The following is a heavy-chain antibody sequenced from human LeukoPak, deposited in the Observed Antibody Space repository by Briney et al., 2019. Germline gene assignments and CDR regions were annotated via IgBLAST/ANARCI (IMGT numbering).Heavy chain of an antibody. CDR3: AKAGVRYFDSSGLYAFDF. CDR2: IYYSGST. V-gene: IGHV4-39*01. D-gene: IGHD3-22*01. Sequence: SETLSLTCAVSGGSISSTSYYWAWIRQPPGKGLEGSGTIYYSGSTYHNPSLKSRVTLSVDTSRNQFSLRLSSVDAADTAVYYCAKAGVRYFDSSGLYAFDFWGQGTTVTVSS. J-gene: IGHJ3*01. CDR1: GGSISSTSYY.